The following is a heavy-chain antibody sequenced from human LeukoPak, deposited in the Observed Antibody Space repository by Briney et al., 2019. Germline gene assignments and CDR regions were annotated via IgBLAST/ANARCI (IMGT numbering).Heavy chain of an antibody. J-gene: IGHJ4*02. CDR1: GYTFTSYD. D-gene: IGHD3-10*01. CDR2: MNPNSGDT. CDR3: ARGGFGSGSHFDY. V-gene: IGHV1-8*01. Sequence: GASVKVSCKASGYTFTSYDINWVRQATGQGLEWMGWMNPNSGDTGYVQKFQGRVTMTRSTSISTAYMELSSLRSEDTAIYYCARGGFGSGSHFDYRGQGTLVTVSS.